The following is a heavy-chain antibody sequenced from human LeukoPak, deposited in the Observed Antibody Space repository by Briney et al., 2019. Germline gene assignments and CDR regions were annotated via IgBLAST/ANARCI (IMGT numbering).Heavy chain of an antibody. V-gene: IGHV1-18*01. Sequence: GASVKVSCKASGGTFSSYSISWVRQAPGQGLEWMGWISAYHGNTNYAQKLQGRVTMTTDTSTSTAYMELRSLKSDDTAVYYCARAGEDGYNYVDAFDIWGQGTMVTVSS. CDR2: ISAYHGNT. CDR1: GGTFSSYS. J-gene: IGHJ3*02. D-gene: IGHD5-24*01. CDR3: ARAGEDGYNYVDAFDI.